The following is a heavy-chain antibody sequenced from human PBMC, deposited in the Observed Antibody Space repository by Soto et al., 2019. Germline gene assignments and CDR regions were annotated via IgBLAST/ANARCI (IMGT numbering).Heavy chain of an antibody. CDR1: GFTFSSYG. D-gene: IGHD2-15*01. CDR3: ARERVVVAASDYYGMDV. CDR2: IWYDGSNK. J-gene: IGHJ6*02. Sequence: GGSLRLSCAASGFTFSSYGMHWVRQAPGKGLEWVAVIWYDGSNKYYADSVKGRFTISRDNSKNTLYLQMNSLRAEDTAVCYCARERVVVAASDYYGMDVWGQGTTVTVSS. V-gene: IGHV3-33*01.